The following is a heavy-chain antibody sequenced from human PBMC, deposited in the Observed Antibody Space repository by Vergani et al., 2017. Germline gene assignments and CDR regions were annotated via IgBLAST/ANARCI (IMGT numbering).Heavy chain of an antibody. CDR2: VSTSGST. D-gene: IGHD5-24*01. CDR3: ARSRLERWLHLGYFDY. Sequence: QVQLQESGPGLVKPSQTLSLTCTVSGGSISSGDYYWSWVRQPAGKELEWIGRVSTSGSTNYNPSLKSRVTMSIDTSKNQFSLKLSSVTAADTAVYYCARSRLERWLHLGYFDYWGQGTLVTVSS. J-gene: IGHJ4*02. V-gene: IGHV4-61*02. CDR1: GGSISSGDYY.